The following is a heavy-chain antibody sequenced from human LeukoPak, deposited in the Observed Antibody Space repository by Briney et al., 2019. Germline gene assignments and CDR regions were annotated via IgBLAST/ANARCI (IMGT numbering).Heavy chain of an antibody. CDR1: GGSISSSSYY. CDR3: ARQDLLEQWLVQSPWYFDL. V-gene: IGHV4-39*01. Sequence: PSETLSLTCTVSGGSISSSSYYWGWIRQPPGKGLEWIGSIYYSGSTYYNPSLRSRVTISVDTSKNQFSLKLSSVTAADTAVYYCARQDLLEQWLVQSPWYFDLWGRGTLVTVSS. CDR2: IYYSGST. D-gene: IGHD6-19*01. J-gene: IGHJ2*01.